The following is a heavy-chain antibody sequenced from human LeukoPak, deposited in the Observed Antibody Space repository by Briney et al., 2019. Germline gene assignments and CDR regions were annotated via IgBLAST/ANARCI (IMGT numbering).Heavy chain of an antibody. CDR2: ISSSGNAI. CDR3: ARRATSCFDY. Sequence: PGGSMRLSCAAAGFIFSDYYMSWIRQAPGKGLEWVSYISSSGNAIYYADSVKGRFTISRDNAKKPLYLQMNSLRAEDTAVYYCARRATSCFDYWGQGTLVTVSS. D-gene: IGHD2-2*01. CDR1: GFIFSDYY. J-gene: IGHJ4*02. V-gene: IGHV3-11*04.